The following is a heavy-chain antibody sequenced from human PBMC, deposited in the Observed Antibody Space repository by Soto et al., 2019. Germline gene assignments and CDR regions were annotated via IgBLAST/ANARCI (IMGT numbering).Heavy chain of an antibody. CDR2: IWYDGSNK. J-gene: IGHJ4*02. Sequence: TGGSLRLFCAASGFTFSSYGMHWVRQAPGKGLEWVAVIWYDGSNKYYADSVKGRFTISRDNSKNTLYLQMNSLRAEDTAVYYCARDSDDDGRIDYWGQGTLVTVSS. CDR3: ARDSDDDGRIDY. V-gene: IGHV3-33*01. D-gene: IGHD1-1*01. CDR1: GFTFSSYG.